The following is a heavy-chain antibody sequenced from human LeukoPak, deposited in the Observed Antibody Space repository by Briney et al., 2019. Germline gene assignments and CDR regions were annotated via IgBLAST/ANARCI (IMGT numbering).Heavy chain of an antibody. J-gene: IGHJ6*04. CDR1: GFTFSSYA. D-gene: IGHD6-19*01. Sequence: GGSLTLSCAASGFTFSSYAMSWVRQAPGKGLEWVSAISGSGGSTYYADSVKGRFTISRDNSKNTLYLQMNSLRAEDTAVYYCAKDMSDSSGWYPYYGMDVWGKGTTVTVSS. CDR3: AKDMSDSSGWYPYYGMDV. CDR2: ISGSGGST. V-gene: IGHV3-23*01.